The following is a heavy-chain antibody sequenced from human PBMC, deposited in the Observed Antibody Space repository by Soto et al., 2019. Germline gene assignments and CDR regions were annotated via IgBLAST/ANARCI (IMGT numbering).Heavy chain of an antibody. CDR3: ARGGNYDSSGSLPY. CDR1: GGSISSYY. Sequence: SETLSLTCTVSGGSISSYYWSWIRQPPGKGLEWIGYIYYSGSTNYNPSLKSRVTISVDTSKNQFSLKLSSVTAADTAVYYCARGGNYDSSGSLPYWGQGTLVTVSS. J-gene: IGHJ4*02. D-gene: IGHD3-22*01. V-gene: IGHV4-59*01. CDR2: IYYSGST.